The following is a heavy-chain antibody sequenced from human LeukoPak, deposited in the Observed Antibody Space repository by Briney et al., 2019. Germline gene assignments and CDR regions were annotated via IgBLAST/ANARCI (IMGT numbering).Heavy chain of an antibody. Sequence: SVKVSCKSSGYTFTGYYIHWVRQAPGQGLEWMGRINPNSGGTNYAQKFQGRVTMTRDTSISTAYMELSGLRSDDTAVYYCARGADRTYSGSYDYYFDYWGQGTLVTVSS. CDR3: ARGADRTYSGSYDYYFDY. CDR1: GYTFTGYY. CDR2: INPNSGGT. V-gene: IGHV1-2*06. D-gene: IGHD1-26*01. J-gene: IGHJ4*02.